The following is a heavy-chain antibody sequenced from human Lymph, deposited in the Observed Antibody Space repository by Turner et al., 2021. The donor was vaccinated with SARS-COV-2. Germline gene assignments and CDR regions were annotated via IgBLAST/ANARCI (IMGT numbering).Heavy chain of an antibody. CDR2: VDPEDGET. CDR1: GYTLTELS. J-gene: IGHJ4*02. D-gene: IGHD1-1*01. Sequence: QVQLVQSGAEVQEPGASVKVSCKVSGYTLTELSIHWVRQAPGKGLEWMGGVDPEDGETIYAQKFQGRVTMTEDTSTDTDYMELSSLRSEDTAVYYCATLKSNWKILTGRYYFDFWGQGTLVTVSS. V-gene: IGHV1-24*01. CDR3: ATLKSNWKILTGRYYFDF.